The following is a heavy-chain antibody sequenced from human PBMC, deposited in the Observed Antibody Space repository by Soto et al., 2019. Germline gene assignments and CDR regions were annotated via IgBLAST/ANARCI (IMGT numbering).Heavy chain of an antibody. CDR2: ILHDGGDQ. CDR1: GFTFSKYG. J-gene: IGHJ3*02. V-gene: IGHV3-33*03. CDR3: XXXXXRPXNGLDM. D-gene: IGHD2-8*01. Sequence: QVQLVESGGGVVQPGRSLRLSCAASGFTFSKYGMHWVRQAPGKGLEWVAVILHDGGDQRYGDSVKGRFTISRDNSKNTLYLQINSLRVXXXXXXXXXXXXXRPXNGLDMWGQGTMVTVSS.